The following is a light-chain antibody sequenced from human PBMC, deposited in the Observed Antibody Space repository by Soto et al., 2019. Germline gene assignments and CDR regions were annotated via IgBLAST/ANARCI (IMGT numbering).Light chain of an antibody. J-gene: IGKJ5*01. CDR1: QAIDTY. V-gene: IGKV1-9*01. CDR3: QQLNSFPFI. CDR2: AAS. Sequence: DIQLTQSPSFLSASVGDRVTLTCRASQAIDTYLAWYQQKPGKAPKLLIYAASLLQSGVPSRFSGSGSGTEITLTSNILQPEDFASYYWQQLNSFPFIFGQGTRLEIK.